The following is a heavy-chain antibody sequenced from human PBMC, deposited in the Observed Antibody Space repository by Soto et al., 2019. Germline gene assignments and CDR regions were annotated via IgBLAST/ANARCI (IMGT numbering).Heavy chain of an antibody. CDR1: GYTFTSYA. V-gene: IGHV1-3*01. D-gene: IGHD3-10*01. CDR2: INAGNGNT. Sequence: ASVKVSYKASGYTFTSYAMHWVRQAPGQRLEWMGWINAGNGNTKYSQKFQGRVTITRDTSASTAYMELSSLRSEDTAVYYCARGGLDSSLLFPYYFDYWGQGTLVTVSS. CDR3: ARGGLDSSLLFPYYFDY. J-gene: IGHJ4*02.